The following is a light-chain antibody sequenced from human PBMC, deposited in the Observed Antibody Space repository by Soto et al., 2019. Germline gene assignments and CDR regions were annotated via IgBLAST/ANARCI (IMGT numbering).Light chain of an antibody. J-gene: IGKJ5*01. Sequence: DIQMPPSPSSVSASVGDRFIITCRASQGISNWLAWYQQKPGKAPKLLIYAAASLQSGVPSRFSGSGSGKYFTLTISSLQPEDFATYYCQQANSFPPSITFGHGTRLEIK. CDR2: AAA. CDR1: QGISNW. CDR3: QQANSFPPSIT. V-gene: IGKV1-12*01.